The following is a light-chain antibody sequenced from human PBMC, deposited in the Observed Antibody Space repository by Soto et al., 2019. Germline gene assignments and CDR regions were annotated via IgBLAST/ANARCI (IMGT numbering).Light chain of an antibody. V-gene: IGLV1-40*01. Sequence: QSVLTQPPSMSGAPGQRVTISCCGSSSNIGAGYDVHWYQHLPGTAPKLLIYGDTNRPSGVPDRFSASKSGSSASLAISGLRAEDEADYYCQSYDTTLNSRLFGGGTKLTVL. CDR1: SSNIGAGYD. J-gene: IGLJ3*02. CDR2: GDT. CDR3: QSYDTTLNSRL.